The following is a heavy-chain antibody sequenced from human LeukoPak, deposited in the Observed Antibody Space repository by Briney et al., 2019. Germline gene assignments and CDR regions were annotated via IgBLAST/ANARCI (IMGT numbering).Heavy chain of an antibody. CDR1: GFTFTTDV. V-gene: IGHV3-64D*06. CDR3: VKGRYSHVS. Sequence: GGSLRLSCSASGFTFTTDVMHWVRQAPGKGLEHVSTINTNGGSAYYADSVKGRFTISRDNSKDTLYLQMSSLRVEDTAVYYCVKGRYSHVSWGQGTLVIVSS. J-gene: IGHJ4*02. CDR2: INTNGGSA. D-gene: IGHD5-18*01.